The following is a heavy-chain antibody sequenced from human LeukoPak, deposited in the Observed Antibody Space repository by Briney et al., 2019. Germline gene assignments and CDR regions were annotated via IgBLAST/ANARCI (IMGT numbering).Heavy chain of an antibody. CDR1: GDSIGTYY. CDR2: VYYAGIT. D-gene: IGHD3-22*01. V-gene: IGHV4-59*01. J-gene: IGHJ4*02. CDR3: ARGYYDSSGYYYFDY. Sequence: PSETLSLTCTVSGDSIGTYYWSWIRRPPGKGLEWIGHVYYAGITDYNPSLQSRVTISVDTSKNQFSLKLSSVTAADTAVYYCARGYYDSSGYYYFDYWGQGTLVTVSS.